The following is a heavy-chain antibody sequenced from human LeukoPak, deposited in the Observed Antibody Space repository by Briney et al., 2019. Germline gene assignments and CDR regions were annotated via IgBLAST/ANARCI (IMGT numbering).Heavy chain of an antibody. Sequence: ASVKDSCKASVGTLISYPISSVRPAPAQGLEWMGGIIPIFGTANFVQRFQGRVTITTEKATSTAYMELSSLRSEDTAVYYCSRSDSSGWYHDYWGQGTLVTVSS. V-gene: IGHV1-69*05. J-gene: IGHJ4*02. CDR1: VGTLISYP. D-gene: IGHD6-19*01. CDR3: SRSDSSGWYHDY. CDR2: IIPIFGTA.